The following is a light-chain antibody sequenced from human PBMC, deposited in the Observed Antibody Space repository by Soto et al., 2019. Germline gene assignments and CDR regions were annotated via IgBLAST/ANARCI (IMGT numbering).Light chain of an antibody. CDR3: QQYNSYSWT. Sequence: DIQMTQSPSFLSASVGDKVTITCRATESVSKWLAWYQEKPGNPPRPLIYDASTLESGVPSRFSGSGSGTEFTLTISSLQADDFAIYYCQQYNSYSWTFGKGPRWIS. CDR1: ESVSKW. V-gene: IGKV1-5*01. J-gene: IGKJ1*01. CDR2: DAS.